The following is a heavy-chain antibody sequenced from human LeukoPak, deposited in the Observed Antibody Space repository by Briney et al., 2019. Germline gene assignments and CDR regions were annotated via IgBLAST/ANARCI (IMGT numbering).Heavy chain of an antibody. J-gene: IGHJ4*02. CDR2: IDPGGSYT. CDR3: ARHYSSGSDFDY. V-gene: IGHV5-10-1*01. Sequence: GESLRISFKGSGYSFTRYWISWVRQMPGKGLEWMGRIDPGGSYTNYSPSFQGHVTISADKSISTAYLQWSSLKASDTAMYYCARHYSSGSDFDYWGQGTLVTVSS. D-gene: IGHD6-19*01. CDR1: GYSFTRYW.